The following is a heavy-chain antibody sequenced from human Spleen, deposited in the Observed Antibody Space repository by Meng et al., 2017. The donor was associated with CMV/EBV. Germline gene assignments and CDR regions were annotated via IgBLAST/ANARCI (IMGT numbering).Heavy chain of an antibody. Sequence: SETLSLTCAVYGGSFSGYYWSWIRQPPGKGLEWIGEINHSGSTNYNPSLKSRVTISVDTSKNQFSLKLSSVTAADTAVYYCVRDPGYCTSVNCQGVDPWGQGTLVTVSS. CDR2: INHSGST. V-gene: IGHV4-34*01. D-gene: IGHD2-8*02. CDR1: GGSFSGYY. CDR3: VRDPGYCTSVNCQGVDP. J-gene: IGHJ5*02.